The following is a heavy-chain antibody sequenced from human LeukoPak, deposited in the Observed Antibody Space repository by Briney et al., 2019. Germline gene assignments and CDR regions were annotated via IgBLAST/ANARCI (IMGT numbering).Heavy chain of an antibody. J-gene: IGHJ4*02. CDR2: IKSRSTTP. D-gene: IGHD3-22*01. Sequence: GGSLNPPFAAPDFTFRRFRLNWVPRAQGKGPDGVQNIKSRSTTPYYADSVKGRFTISRDNAKNSLYLQMNSLRAEDTAVYYCARDPEYYDSSGYWGFDYWGQGTLVTVSS. CDR1: DFTFRRFR. CDR3: ARDPEYYDSSGYWGFDY. V-gene: IGHV3-48*04.